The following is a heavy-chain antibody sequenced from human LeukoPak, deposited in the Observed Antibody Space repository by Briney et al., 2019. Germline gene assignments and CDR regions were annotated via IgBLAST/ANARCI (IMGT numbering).Heavy chain of an antibody. CDR1: GGTFSIYA. D-gene: IGHD6-13*01. CDR3: ARPLNSSSWYLNYYYYGMDV. J-gene: IGHJ6*02. CDR2: IIPILGIA. V-gene: IGHV1-69*04. Sequence: SVTVSCKASGGTFSIYAISWVRQAPGQGLEWMGRIIPILGIANYAQKFQGRVTITADKSTSTAYMELSSLRSEDTAVYYCARPLNSSSWYLNYYYYGMDVWGQGTTVTVSS.